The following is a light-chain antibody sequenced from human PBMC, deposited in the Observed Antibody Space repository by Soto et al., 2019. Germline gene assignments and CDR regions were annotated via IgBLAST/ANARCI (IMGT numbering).Light chain of an antibody. J-gene: IGKJ2*01. V-gene: IGKV3-15*01. CDR1: QSIGSN. CDR2: GAS. Sequence: EVLMTQSQGTLSVSPGERVTVSCRASQSIGSNLAWYQPKPGQAPRLLIYGASTRVIGVPDRFSGGRSGTAFTLPISSLQSEDIAVYFCQQYNDWPPSTFGQGTKLEIK. CDR3: QQYNDWPPST.